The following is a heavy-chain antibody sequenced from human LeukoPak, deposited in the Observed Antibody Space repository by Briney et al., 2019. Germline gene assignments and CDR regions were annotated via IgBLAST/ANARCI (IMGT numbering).Heavy chain of an antibody. V-gene: IGHV3-74*01. D-gene: IGHD3-10*01. J-gene: IGHJ4*02. CDR1: GFTFSSYW. CDR3: ARDRVVTMVRGVISSY. Sequence: RPGGSLRLSCAASGFTFSSYWMHWVRQVPGKGLVWVSRINTDGNSTTYADSVKGRFTVSRDNAKNTLYLQMNSQRAEDTAVYYCARDRVVTMVRGVISSYWGQGTLVTVSS. CDR2: INTDGNST.